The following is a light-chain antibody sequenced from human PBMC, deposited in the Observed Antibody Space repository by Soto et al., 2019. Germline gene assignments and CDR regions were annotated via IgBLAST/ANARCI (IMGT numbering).Light chain of an antibody. J-gene: IGKJ5*01. CDR2: GAS. CDR1: QSVSSN. V-gene: IGKV3-15*01. Sequence: EIVMTQSPATLSVSPGERATLSCRASQSVSSNLAWYQQKPGQAPRLLIYGASTRATGIPARFSGSGSGTEFTLTISSLQSEEFAVYYCQQYNNWAPITFGQGTRREIK. CDR3: QQYNNWAPIT.